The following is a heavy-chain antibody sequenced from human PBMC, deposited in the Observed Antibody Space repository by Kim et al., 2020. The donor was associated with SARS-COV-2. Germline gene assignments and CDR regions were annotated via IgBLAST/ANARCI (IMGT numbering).Heavy chain of an antibody. CDR2: ISSSSSTI. V-gene: IGHV3-48*02. D-gene: IGHD2-2*01. Sequence: GGSLRLSCAASGFTFSSYSMNWVRQAPGKGLEWVSYISSSSSTIYYADSVKGRFTISRDNAKNSLYLQMNSLRDEDTAVYYCARKSQLLPPYYYYYGMDVWGQGNTVTVSS. CDR1: GFTFSSYS. CDR3: ARKSQLLPPYYYYYGMDV. J-gene: IGHJ6*02.